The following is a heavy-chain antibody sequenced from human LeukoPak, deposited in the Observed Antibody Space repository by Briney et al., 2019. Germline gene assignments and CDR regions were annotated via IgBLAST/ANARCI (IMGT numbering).Heavy chain of an antibody. Sequence: PGGSLRLSCAGSRFAFSEYWMHWARQTPEKGLMWVSRINDGGTYTAYADSVKGRFAVSRHNAENTLYLQMDSLTVEDTGLYYCVREIKIMGFRAFDYWGQGTPVTVSS. CDR1: RFAFSEYW. CDR2: INDGGTYT. CDR3: VREIKIMGFRAFDY. J-gene: IGHJ4*02. D-gene: IGHD3-10*01. V-gene: IGHV3-74*01.